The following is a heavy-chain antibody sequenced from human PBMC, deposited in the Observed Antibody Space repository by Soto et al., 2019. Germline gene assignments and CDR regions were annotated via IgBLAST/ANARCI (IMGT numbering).Heavy chain of an antibody. D-gene: IGHD2-2*01. V-gene: IGHV4-59*06. J-gene: IGHJ4*02. CDR1: GDSISTDY. CDR2: IYYSGTT. Sequence: PSETLSLTCTVSGDSISTDYWIWIRQAPGKGLEWIANIYYSGTTHYNPSLNNRGTISVDKSKNQFFLSLRSVTVADTAVYYCASGRGHQSDFWGRGTLVTVSS. CDR3: ASGRGHQSDF.